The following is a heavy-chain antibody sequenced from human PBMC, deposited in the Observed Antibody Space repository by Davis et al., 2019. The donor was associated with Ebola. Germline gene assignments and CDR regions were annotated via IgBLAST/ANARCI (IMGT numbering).Heavy chain of an antibody. CDR3: ARTSRIIMVRGVYYFDY. Sequence: PSETLSLTCSVSGDPISRDGYYWSWIRQHQGKGLEWIGNIYHSGSTSYNPSLKSRVIISVDTSKNQFSLKLSAVTAADTAVYYCARTSRIIMVRGVYYFDYWGQGTLVTVSS. V-gene: IGHV4-31*03. J-gene: IGHJ4*02. CDR2: IYHSGST. CDR1: GDPISRDGYY. D-gene: IGHD3-10*01.